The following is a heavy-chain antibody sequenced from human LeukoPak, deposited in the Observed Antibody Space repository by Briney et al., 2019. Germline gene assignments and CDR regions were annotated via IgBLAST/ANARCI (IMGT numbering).Heavy chain of an antibody. J-gene: IGHJ6*03. CDR1: GGTFSSYA. CDR3: AGVQGGYSYGYRYYYYYYMDV. V-gene: IGHV1-69*13. D-gene: IGHD5-18*01. CDR2: IIPIFGTA. Sequence: GASVKVSCKASGGTFSSYAISWVRQAPGQGLEWMGGIIPIFGTANYAQKFQGRVTITADESTSTAYMELSSLRSEDTAVYYCAGVQGGYSYGYRYYYYYYMDVWGKGTTVTVSS.